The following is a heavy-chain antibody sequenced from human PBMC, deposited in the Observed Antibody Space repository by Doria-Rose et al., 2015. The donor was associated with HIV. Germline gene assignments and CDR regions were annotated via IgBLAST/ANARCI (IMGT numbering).Heavy chain of an antibody. J-gene: IGHJ4*02. CDR1: GVSLSSPGMG. V-gene: IGHV2-26*01. D-gene: IGHD6-13*01. CDR2: IFSDDER. CDR3: ARIKSSRWYHKYYFDF. Sequence: QEPGPVLVKPTETLTLTCTVSGVSLSSPGMGVSWIRQPPGKALEWLANIFSDDERSYKTSLKSRLTIPRGPSKSQVVLTMTDMDPVGTATYYCARIKSSRWYHKYYFDFWGQGTLVIVSA.